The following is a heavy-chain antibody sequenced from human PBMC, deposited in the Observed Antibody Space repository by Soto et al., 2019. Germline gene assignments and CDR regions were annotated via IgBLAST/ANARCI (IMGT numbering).Heavy chain of an antibody. CDR2: IYHSGST. CDR1: GGYIGGSNW. V-gene: IGHV4-4*02. D-gene: IGHD2-21*02. Sequence: SVTTPVPSAVAGGYIGGSNWCRCVRPTPGKGLEWIGEIYHSGSTNYNPSLKSRVTISVDKSKNQFSLKLSSVTAADTAVYYCARSYCGGDCRLGYYFGYRGQGTLVTGPS. J-gene: IGHJ4*02. CDR3: ARSYCGGDCRLGYYFGY.